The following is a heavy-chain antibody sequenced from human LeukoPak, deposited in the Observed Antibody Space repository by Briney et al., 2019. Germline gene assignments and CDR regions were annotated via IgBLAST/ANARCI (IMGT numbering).Heavy chain of an antibody. D-gene: IGHD7-27*01. CDR1: GSTISNYA. J-gene: IGHJ4*02. CDR3: ARYHSGFDY. Sequence: ASVKVSCKASGSTISNYAIRWVRPAPGQGLEWMGRIIPIFGTANYAQKFQGRVTITADKSTSTAYMELSSLRSEDTAVYYCARYHSGFDYWGQGTLVTVSS. CDR2: IIPIFGTA. V-gene: IGHV1-69*06.